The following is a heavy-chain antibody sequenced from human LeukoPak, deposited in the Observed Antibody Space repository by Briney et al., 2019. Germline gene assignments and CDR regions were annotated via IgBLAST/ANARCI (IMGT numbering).Heavy chain of an antibody. V-gene: IGHV3-74*01. Sequence: TGGSLRLTCAASGFIFSNYAMSWVRQAPGKGLVWVSRINSDGSSTSYADSVKGRFTISRDNAKNTLYLQMNSLRAEDTAVYYCARVFSGGLAVAGTYWGQGTLVTVSS. CDR2: INSDGSST. CDR3: ARVFSGGLAVAGTY. D-gene: IGHD6-19*01. J-gene: IGHJ4*02. CDR1: GFIFSNYA.